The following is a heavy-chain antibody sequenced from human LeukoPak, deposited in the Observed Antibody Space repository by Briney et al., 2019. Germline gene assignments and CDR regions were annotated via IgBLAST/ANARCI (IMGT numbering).Heavy chain of an antibody. CDR3: ASVVPAAPYFDY. Sequence: PSETLSLTCAVYGGSFSGYYWSWIRQPPGKGLEWTGEINHSGSTNYNPSLKSRVTISVDTSKNQFSLKLSSVTAADTAVYYCASVVPAAPYFDYWGQGTLVTVSS. CDR1: GGSFSGYY. D-gene: IGHD2-2*01. CDR2: INHSGST. J-gene: IGHJ4*02. V-gene: IGHV4-34*01.